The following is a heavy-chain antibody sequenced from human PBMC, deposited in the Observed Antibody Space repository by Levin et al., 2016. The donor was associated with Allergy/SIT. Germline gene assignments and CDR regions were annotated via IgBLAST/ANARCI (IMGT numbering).Heavy chain of an antibody. CDR3: ARLDLGGVVQR. V-gene: IGHV4-59*01. J-gene: IGHJ4*02. CDR2: IYYSGST. D-gene: IGHD3-16*01. Sequence: SETLSLTCTVSGGSISSYYWSWIRQPPGKGLEWIGYIYYSGSTNYNSSLQSRVTISVDTSKNQFSLKLSSVTAADTAVYYCARLDLGGVVQRWGQGTLVTVSS. CDR1: GGSISSYY.